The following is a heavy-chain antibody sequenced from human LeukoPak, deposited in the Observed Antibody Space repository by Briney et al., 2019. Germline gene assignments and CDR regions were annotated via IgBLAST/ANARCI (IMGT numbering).Heavy chain of an antibody. CDR1: GGSISSGGYY. V-gene: IGHV4-31*03. Sequence: SQTLSLTCTVSGGSISSGGYYWSWIRQHPGKGLEWIGYIYYSGSTYYNPSLKSRVTISVDTSKNQFSLKLSSVTAADTAVYYCARVPAGVGVVVKWGAFDIWGQGTMVTVSS. D-gene: IGHD3-22*01. J-gene: IGHJ3*02. CDR2: IYYSGST. CDR3: ARVPAGVGVVVKWGAFDI.